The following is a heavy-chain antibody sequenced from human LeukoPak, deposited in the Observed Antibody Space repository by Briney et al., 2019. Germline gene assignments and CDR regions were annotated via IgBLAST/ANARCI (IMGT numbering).Heavy chain of an antibody. CDR3: ARSKQLVPGLGY. Sequence: PGGSLRLSCAASGFTFSSYSMNWVRQAPGKGLEWVSSISSSSSYIYYADSVKGRFTISRDNAKNSLYLRMNSLRAEDTAVYYCARSKQLVPGLGYWGQGTLVTVSS. CDR2: ISSSSSYI. CDR1: GFTFSSYS. D-gene: IGHD6-6*01. J-gene: IGHJ4*02. V-gene: IGHV3-21*01.